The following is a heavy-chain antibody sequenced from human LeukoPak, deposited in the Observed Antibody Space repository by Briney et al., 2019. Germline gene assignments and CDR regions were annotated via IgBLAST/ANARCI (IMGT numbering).Heavy chain of an antibody. D-gene: IGHD3-9*01. CDR1: GFTFSRYS. V-gene: IGHV3-23*01. Sequence: GGSLRLSCAASGFTFSRYSMNWVRQAPGKGLEWVSAISGDGGSTYYADSVKGRFTIFRDNSKNTLFLQMNSLRAEDTAIYYCAKAANYDILTGYYLDYWGQGTLVTVSS. J-gene: IGHJ4*02. CDR3: AKAANYDILTGYYLDY. CDR2: ISGDGGST.